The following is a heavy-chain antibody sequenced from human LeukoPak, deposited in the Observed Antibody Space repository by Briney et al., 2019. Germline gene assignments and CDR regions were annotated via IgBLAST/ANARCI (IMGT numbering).Heavy chain of an antibody. CDR2: IYTSGST. V-gene: IGHV4-61*02. D-gene: IGHD6-19*01. J-gene: IGHJ4*02. CDR1: GGSISSGSYY. CDR3: ARVSPSSGWYNFDY. Sequence: SQTLSLTCTVSGGSISSGSYYWSWIRQPAGKGLEWIGRIYTSGSTNYNPSLKSRVTISVDTFKDQFSLKLSSMTAADTAVYYCARVSPSSGWYNFDYWGQGTLVTVSS.